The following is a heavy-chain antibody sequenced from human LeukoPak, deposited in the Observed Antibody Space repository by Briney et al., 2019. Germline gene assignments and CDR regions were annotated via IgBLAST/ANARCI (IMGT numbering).Heavy chain of an antibody. CDR1: GYTFTRYD. D-gene: IGHD6-13*01. Sequence: GASVKVSCKASGYTFTRYDINGGRQAAGQRGEGRGGTNPNIGNTGYAQKLQGRVTMTRNTSISTAYMELSSLRSEDTAVYYCARGKDRELVSSEWLFDYWGQGTLVTVSS. J-gene: IGHJ4*02. CDR3: ARGKDRELVSSEWLFDY. V-gene: IGHV1-8*01. CDR2: TNPNIGNT.